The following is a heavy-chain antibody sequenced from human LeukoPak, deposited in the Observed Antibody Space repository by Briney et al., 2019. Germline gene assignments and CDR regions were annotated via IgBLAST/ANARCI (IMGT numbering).Heavy chain of an antibody. CDR1: GGTFSSYA. V-gene: IGHV1-69*04. CDR3: ARPSMTTVTTGAFDI. CDR2: IIPILGIA. J-gene: IGHJ3*02. Sequence: GASVKVSCKASGGTFSSYAISWVRQAPGQGLEWMGRIIPILGIANYAQKFQGRVTITADKSTSTAYMELSSLRSEDTAVYYCARPSMTTVTTGAFDIWGQGTMVTVSS. D-gene: IGHD4-17*01.